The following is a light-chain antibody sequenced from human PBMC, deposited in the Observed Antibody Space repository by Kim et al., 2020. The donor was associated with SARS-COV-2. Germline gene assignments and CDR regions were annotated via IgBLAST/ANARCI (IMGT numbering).Light chain of an antibody. J-gene: IGLJ2*01. CDR1: DIGSKN. V-gene: IGLV3-9*01. CDR3: QVWDSSTHVV. CDR2: RDS. Sequence: VALGQTARISFGGNDIGSKNVHGYQHKPGQAPVLVIYRDSNRPSGIPERFSGSNSGNTATLTISRAQAGDEADYYCQVWDSSTHVVFGGGTQLTVL.